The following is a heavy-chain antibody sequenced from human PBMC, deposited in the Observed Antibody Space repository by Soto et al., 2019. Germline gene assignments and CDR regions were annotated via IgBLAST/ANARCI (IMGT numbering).Heavy chain of an antibody. J-gene: IGHJ4*02. CDR2: IYYSGST. D-gene: IGHD3-22*01. V-gene: IGHV4-39*02. CDR3: ARDHYPYYDDSSGYDFDY. CDR1: GGAISSSSYY. Sequence: SEAMSLTCTVSGGAISSSSYYWGWIRQPPGKGVEWIGSIYYSGSTYYNPSRKSRGTVSVETSKNQFSLKLSSVTAAATAVYSCARDHYPYYDDSSGYDFDYWGQGALVTVSS.